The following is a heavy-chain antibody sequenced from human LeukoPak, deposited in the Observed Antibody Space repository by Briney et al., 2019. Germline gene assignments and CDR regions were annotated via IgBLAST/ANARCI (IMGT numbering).Heavy chain of an antibody. D-gene: IGHD2-21*01. CDR1: GFTFSRYW. V-gene: IGHV3-74*01. CDR2: IKGDGSLT. Sequence: PGGSLRLSCAASGFTFSRYWMHWVRQAPGKGLVWVSYIKGDGSLTRYADSVKGRFTISRDNAKNTLYLQMNNLRVEDTAVYFCARDPDESISLDNWGQGTLVTVSS. J-gene: IGHJ4*02. CDR3: ARDPDESISLDN.